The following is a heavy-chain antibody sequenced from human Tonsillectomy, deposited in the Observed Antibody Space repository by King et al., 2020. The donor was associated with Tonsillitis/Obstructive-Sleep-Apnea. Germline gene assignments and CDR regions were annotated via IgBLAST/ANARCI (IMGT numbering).Heavy chain of an antibody. V-gene: IGHV3-74*01. CDR1: GFTFSSYW. CDR3: ARFQVVPAAMLDY. J-gene: IGHJ4*02. CDR2: INCDGSST. Sequence: VQLVESGGGLVQPGGSLRLSCAASGFTFSSYWMHWVRQAPGKGLVWGSRINCDGSSTSDADSVKGRFTISRDNAKNTLYLQMNSLIAEDTAVYYCARFQVVPAAMLDYWGQGTLVTVSS. D-gene: IGHD2-2*01.